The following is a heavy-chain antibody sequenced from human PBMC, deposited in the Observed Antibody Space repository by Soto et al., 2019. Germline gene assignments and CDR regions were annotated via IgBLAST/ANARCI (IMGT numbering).Heavy chain of an antibody. CDR2: IYPGDSDT. CDR3: ARHWGPSYGSGTRNFDL. D-gene: IGHD3-10*01. J-gene: IGHJ4*02. Sequence: LGESLKISCKGSVYSFTSYWIRRVRHMPGKGLERMGIIYPGDSDTRYSPSFQGQVTISADKSISTAYLQWSSLKASDTAMYYCARHWGPSYGSGTRNFDLWGKGTLVTVSS. CDR1: VYSFTSYW. V-gene: IGHV5-51*01.